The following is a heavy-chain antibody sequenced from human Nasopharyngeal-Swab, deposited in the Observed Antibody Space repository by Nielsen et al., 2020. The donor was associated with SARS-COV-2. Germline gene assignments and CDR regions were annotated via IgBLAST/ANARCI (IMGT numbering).Heavy chain of an antibody. J-gene: IGHJ3*02. CDR2: FSWNSGSI. D-gene: IGHD3-10*01. CDR3: AKDTAYYPVVAFDI. V-gene: IGHV3-9*01. CDR1: GFTFDDYA. Sequence: GGSLRLSCAASGFTFDDYAMHWVRQAPGKGLEWVSGFSWNSGSIGYADSVKGRFTISRDNAKNSLYLQMNSLRAEGTALYYCAKDTAYYPVVAFDIWGQGTMVTVSS.